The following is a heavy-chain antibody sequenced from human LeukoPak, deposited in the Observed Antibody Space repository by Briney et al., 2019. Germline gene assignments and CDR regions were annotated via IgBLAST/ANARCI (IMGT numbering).Heavy chain of an antibody. D-gene: IGHD5-18*01. CDR1: EFSVGSNY. Sequence: GGSLRLSCAASEFSVGSNYMTWVRQAPGKGLEWVSLIYSGGSTYYADSVKGRFTISRDNSKNTLYLQMNSLRAEDTAVYYCARAPPYSYGYGWFDPWGQGTLVTVSS. V-gene: IGHV3-66*01. J-gene: IGHJ5*02. CDR3: ARAPPYSYGYGWFDP. CDR2: IYSGGST.